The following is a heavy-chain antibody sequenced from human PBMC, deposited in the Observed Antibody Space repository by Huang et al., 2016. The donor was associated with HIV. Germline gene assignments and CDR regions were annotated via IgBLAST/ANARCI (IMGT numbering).Heavy chain of an antibody. Sequence: QVQLQESGPGLVKPSETLSLTCTVSGGSISTYYWSWIRQSAGKGLEWIGRCHTSGNTNYNPSLRSGVPMSGDTSKNQFSLRLTSVTAADTAVYYCARENEFCGSTNCHHYYYGLDVWGQGTTVTVSS. CDR1: GGSISTYY. J-gene: IGHJ6*02. CDR3: ARENEFCGSTNCHHYYYGLDV. V-gene: IGHV4-4*07. D-gene: IGHD2-2*01. CDR2: CHTSGNT.